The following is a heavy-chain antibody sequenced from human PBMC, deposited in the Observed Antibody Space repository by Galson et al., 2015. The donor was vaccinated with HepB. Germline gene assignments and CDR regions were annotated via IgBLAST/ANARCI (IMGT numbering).Heavy chain of an antibody. CDR3: AKEGGVGLGGRPPANYYYYYGMDV. CDR2: ISWNSGSI. J-gene: IGHJ6*02. V-gene: IGHV3-9*01. D-gene: IGHD2-2*01. CDR1: GFTFDDYA. Sequence: SLRLSCAASGFTFDDYAMHWVRQAPGKGLEWASGISWNSGSIGYADSVKGRFAISRDNAKNSLFLEMSNLRAEDTALYYCAKEGGVGLGGRPPANYYYYYGMDVWGQGTTITVSS.